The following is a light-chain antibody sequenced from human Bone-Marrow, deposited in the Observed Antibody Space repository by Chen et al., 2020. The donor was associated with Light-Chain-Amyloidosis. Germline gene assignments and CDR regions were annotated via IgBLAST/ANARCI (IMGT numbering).Light chain of an antibody. J-gene: IGKJ1*01. CDR2: KAS. CDR3: QQYKSYPWT. CDR1: QSISSW. V-gene: IGKV1-5*03. Sequence: DLQMTQSPSTLSASVGDRVTITCRSSQSISSWLAWYQQKSGKAPKLLIYKASSLESGVPSRFSGSGSGTEFTLTISSLQPDDFATYYCQQYKSYPWTFGQGTKVEIK.